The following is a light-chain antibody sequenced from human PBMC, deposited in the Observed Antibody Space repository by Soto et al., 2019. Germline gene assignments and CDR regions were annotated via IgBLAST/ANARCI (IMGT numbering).Light chain of an antibody. CDR2: RNN. CDR1: SSNIGSNY. CDR3: ATWDDTRSGLV. Sequence: QSVLTQPPSASGTPGQRVTISCSGSSSNIGSNYVYWYQQLPGTAPKLLIYRNNQRPSGVPARFSGSKSGSSASLAISGLRSEDEADYYCATWDDTRSGLVFGGGTKLTVL. J-gene: IGLJ3*02. V-gene: IGLV1-47*01.